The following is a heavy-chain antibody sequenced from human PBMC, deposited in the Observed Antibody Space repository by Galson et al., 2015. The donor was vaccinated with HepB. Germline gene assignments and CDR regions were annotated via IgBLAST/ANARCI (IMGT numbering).Heavy chain of an antibody. CDR2: IYYIGVT. CDR3: ARMGPRGQGYYGH. Sequence: LSLTCTVSGGSISGYYWSWIRQAPGKDLEWIGYIYYIGVTKYNPSLQSRVAISQDTSKNQFSLTLTSVTSADTATYYCARMGPRGQGYYGHWGQGALVLVSS. D-gene: IGHD3-16*01. J-gene: IGHJ4*02. CDR1: GGSISGYY. V-gene: IGHV4-59*01.